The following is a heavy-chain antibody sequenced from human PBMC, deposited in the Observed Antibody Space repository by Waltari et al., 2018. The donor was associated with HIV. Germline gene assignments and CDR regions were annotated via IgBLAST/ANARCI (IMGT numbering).Heavy chain of an antibody. CDR2: IGGIGATI. V-gene: IGHV3-23*01. J-gene: IGHJ4*02. CDR3: AKLNTGSED. D-gene: IGHD3-10*01. Sequence: EVQLLESGGGLVQPGGSLRLSCAASGFSFSNYGMSWVRQAPGRGLEWVSSIGGIGATIYYADSVKGRFTISRDNSRNILYLQRNSLRAEDTALYFCAKLNTGSEDWGQGTLVTVSS. CDR1: GFSFSNYG.